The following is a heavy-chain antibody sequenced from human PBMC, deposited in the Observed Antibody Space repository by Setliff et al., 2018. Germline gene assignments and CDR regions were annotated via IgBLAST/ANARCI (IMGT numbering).Heavy chain of an antibody. D-gene: IGHD5-18*01. CDR1: GGTFSSQG. V-gene: IGHV1-69*05. CDR2: IMPIFGTT. CDR3: AREGVDTRSSTDYRYYMDV. J-gene: IGHJ6*03. Sequence: GASVKVSCKASGGTFSSQGISWVRQAPGQGLEWMGGIMPIFGTTNYARKFQGRVTITTDKSASTAYMELSSLRFEDTAVYFCAREGVDTRSSTDYRYYMDVWGKGTTVTVSS.